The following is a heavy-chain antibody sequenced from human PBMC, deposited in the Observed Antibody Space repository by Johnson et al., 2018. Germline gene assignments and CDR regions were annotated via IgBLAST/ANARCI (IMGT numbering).Heavy chain of an antibody. CDR2: IIPILGIA. D-gene: IGHD4-17*01. CDR1: GGTFSSYT. V-gene: IGHV1-69*08. J-gene: IGHJ4*02. CDR3: AREGKLLAVTTEPDFDY. Sequence: QVQLGQSGAEVTEAGSSVKVSCKASGGTFSSYTISWVRQAPGQGLEWMGRIIPILGIANYAQKFKGRVTITADKSTSTAYMELSSLRSEDTAVYCCAREGKLLAVTTEPDFDYWGQGTLVTVSS.